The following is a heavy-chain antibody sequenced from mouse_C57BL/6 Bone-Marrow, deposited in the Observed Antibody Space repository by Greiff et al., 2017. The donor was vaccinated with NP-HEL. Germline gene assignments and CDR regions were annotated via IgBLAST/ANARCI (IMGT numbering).Heavy chain of an antibody. Sequence: QVQLQQSGPELVKPGASVKISCKASGYAFSSSWMNWVKQRPGKGLEWIGRIYPGDGDTNYNGKFKGKATLTADKSSSTAYMQLRSLTSEDSAVFFYARDPHYYGSGYWYFDVWGTGTTVTVSS. CDR1: GYAFSSSW. CDR3: ARDPHYYGSGYWYFDV. J-gene: IGHJ1*03. CDR2: IYPGDGDT. V-gene: IGHV1-82*01. D-gene: IGHD1-1*01.